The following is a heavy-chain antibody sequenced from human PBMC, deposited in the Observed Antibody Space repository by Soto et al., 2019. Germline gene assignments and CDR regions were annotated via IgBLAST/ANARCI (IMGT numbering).Heavy chain of an antibody. Sequence: SETLSLTCTVSGGSISSYYWSWIRQPPGKGLEWIGYMYNTGSTIYNPSLKSRVTISVDTSKNQFSLKLNSVTAADTAVYYCARDLWGYCGADCYPLDVWGQGTTVTDSS. CDR3: ARDLWGYCGADCYPLDV. CDR1: GGSISSYY. CDR2: MYNTGST. V-gene: IGHV4-59*01. D-gene: IGHD2-21*02. J-gene: IGHJ6*02.